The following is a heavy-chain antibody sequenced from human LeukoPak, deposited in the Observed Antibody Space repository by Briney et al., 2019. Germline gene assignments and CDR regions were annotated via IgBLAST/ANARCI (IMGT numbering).Heavy chain of an antibody. CDR3: ARESPPITMIVEY. Sequence: SETLSLTCAVYGGSFSGYYWSWIRQPPGKGLEWIGEINHSGSTNYNPSLKSRVTISVDTSKNQFSLKLSSVTAADTAVYYCARESPPITMIVEYWGQGTLVTVSS. D-gene: IGHD3-22*01. CDR2: INHSGST. J-gene: IGHJ4*02. CDR1: GGSFSGYY. V-gene: IGHV4-34*01.